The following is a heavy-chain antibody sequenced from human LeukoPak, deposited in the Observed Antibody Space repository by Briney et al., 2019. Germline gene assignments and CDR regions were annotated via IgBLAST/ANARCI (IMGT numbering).Heavy chain of an antibody. Sequence: SETLSLTCTVSSGSITIHNYYWSWVRQRPEKCPECIGYIYYTGSTYYKPALKSRASISVDTSENQFSLRLKSVAAADTAVYYCARVVAGTYYDSTGYSVKYFDSWGQGTLVTVSS. D-gene: IGHD3-22*01. V-gene: IGHV4-31*03. J-gene: IGHJ4*02. CDR1: SGSITIHNYY. CDR3: ARVVAGTYYDSTGYSVKYFDS. CDR2: IYYTGST.